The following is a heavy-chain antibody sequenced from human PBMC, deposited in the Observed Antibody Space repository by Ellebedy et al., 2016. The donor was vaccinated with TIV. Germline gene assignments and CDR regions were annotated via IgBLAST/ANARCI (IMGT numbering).Heavy chain of an antibody. J-gene: IGHJ4*02. Sequence: AASVKVSCKASGYTFTDYLMNWVRQAPGQGLEWVGWINPNSGGTNYAQKFQGRVAMTRDTSVSTAYMELTNLRSDDTTIYYCARGVLLAGRGTFDYWGQGALVTVSS. CDR3: ARGVLLAGRGTFDY. D-gene: IGHD3-10*01. CDR1: GYTFTDYL. CDR2: INPNSGGT. V-gene: IGHV1-2*02.